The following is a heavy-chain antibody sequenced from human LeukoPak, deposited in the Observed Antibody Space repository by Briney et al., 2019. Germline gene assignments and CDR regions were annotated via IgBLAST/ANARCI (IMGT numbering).Heavy chain of an antibody. D-gene: IGHD3-22*01. Sequence: ASVKVSCKASGYTFTSYGISWVRQAPGQGLEWMGWISAYNGNTNYAQKLQGRVTMTTDASTSTAYMELRSLRSDDTAVYYCARDARDYYDSSDWGQGTLVTVSS. CDR3: ARDARDYYDSSD. CDR2: ISAYNGNT. CDR1: GYTFTSYG. V-gene: IGHV1-18*01. J-gene: IGHJ4*02.